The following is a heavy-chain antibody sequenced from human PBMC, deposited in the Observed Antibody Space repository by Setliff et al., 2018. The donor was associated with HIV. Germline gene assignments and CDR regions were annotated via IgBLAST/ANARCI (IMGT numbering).Heavy chain of an antibody. J-gene: IGHJ5*02. CDR3: ARQSITIFGVVISGFDP. D-gene: IGHD3-3*01. CDR1: NYSINSGYY. Sequence: SETLSLTCAVSNYSINSGYYWGWIRQPPGKGLEWIGSIYHSGSTYYNPSLKSRVAISVDTSKNQVSLRLTSVTAADTAVYYCARQSITIFGVVISGFDPWGQGTLVTVSS. V-gene: IGHV4-38-2*01. CDR2: IYHSGST.